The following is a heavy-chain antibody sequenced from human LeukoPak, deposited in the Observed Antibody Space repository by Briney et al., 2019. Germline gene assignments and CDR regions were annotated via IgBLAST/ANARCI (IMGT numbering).Heavy chain of an antibody. CDR3: TRVPTYYYDSSGLHFDY. D-gene: IGHD3-22*01. Sequence: SLRLSCTPSGFTFGDYAMSWVRQAPGTGLEWVGFIKSKDYGGTTECAASVKGRFTISRDDSKSIAYLQMNSLKTEDTAVYYCTRVPTYYYDSSGLHFDYWGQGTLVTVSS. CDR1: GFTFGDYA. CDR2: IKSKDYGGTT. V-gene: IGHV3-49*04. J-gene: IGHJ4*02.